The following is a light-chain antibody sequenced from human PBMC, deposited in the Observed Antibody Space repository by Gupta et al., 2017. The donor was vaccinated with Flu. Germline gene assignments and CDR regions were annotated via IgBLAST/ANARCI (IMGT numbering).Light chain of an antibody. J-gene: IGKJ1*01. Sequence: SLCERATIRCKASRDFLYSSNNKNYLAWYQQKPGQPPKLLIYCASTRESGVPYRFSGSGSGTEFTLTISSLQAEDVAVYYCQQYYSSPMTFGQGTKVEI. CDR2: CAS. CDR3: QQYYSSPMT. CDR1: RDFLYSSNNKNY. V-gene: IGKV4-1*01.